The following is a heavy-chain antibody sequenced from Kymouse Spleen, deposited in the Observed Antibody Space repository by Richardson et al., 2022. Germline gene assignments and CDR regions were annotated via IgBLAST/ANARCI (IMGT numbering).Heavy chain of an antibody. Sequence: QVQLQQWGAGLLKPSETLSLTCAVYGGSFSGYYWSWIRQPPGKGLEWIGEINHSGSTNYNPSLKSRVTISVDTSKNQFSLKLSSVTAADTAVYYCARMDTAMVNYYYGMDVWGQGTTVTVSS. CDR2: INHSGST. D-gene: IGHD5-18,IGHD5-18*01. J-gene: IGHJ6*02. CDR3: ARMDTAMVNYYYGMDV. CDR1: GGSFSGYY. V-gene: IGHV4-34*01.